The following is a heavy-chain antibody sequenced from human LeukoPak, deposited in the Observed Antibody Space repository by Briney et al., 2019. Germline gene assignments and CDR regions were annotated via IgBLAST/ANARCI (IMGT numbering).Heavy chain of an antibody. Sequence: SGRSLRLSCAASGFTFSSYGMHWVRQAPGKGLEWVAGISYDGSNKYYADSVKGRFTISRDNSKNTLYLQMNSLRAEDTAVYYCAKVGRYYYDSSGYFDYWGQGTLVTVSS. J-gene: IGHJ4*02. CDR3: AKVGRYYYDSSGYFDY. CDR2: ISYDGSNK. V-gene: IGHV3-30*18. D-gene: IGHD3-22*01. CDR1: GFTFSSYG.